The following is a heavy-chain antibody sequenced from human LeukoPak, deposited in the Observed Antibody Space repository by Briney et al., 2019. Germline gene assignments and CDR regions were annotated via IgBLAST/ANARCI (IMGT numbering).Heavy chain of an antibody. J-gene: IGHJ4*02. Sequence: GGSLRLSCAASGFSVSSNHMSWVRQAPGKRLEWVATIKEDGSDKYYVDSVKGRFTISRDNVKNSVYLQMNSLRAEDTAVYYCAREKNLGTWGQGTLVTVSS. CDR2: IKEDGSDK. D-gene: IGHD1-14*01. CDR1: GFSVSSNH. V-gene: IGHV3-7*05. CDR3: AREKNLGT.